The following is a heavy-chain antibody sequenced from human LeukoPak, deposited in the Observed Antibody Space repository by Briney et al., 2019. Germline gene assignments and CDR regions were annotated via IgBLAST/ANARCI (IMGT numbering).Heavy chain of an antibody. Sequence: GGSLRLSCAASGFTVSSNYMSWVRQAPGKGLEWVANLKEDRTEEEYLDSVKGRFTIFRDSAKNSLDLQMNSLRAEDTAVYYCARMHRYGRCWGQGIRVTVSS. J-gene: IGHJ4*02. D-gene: IGHD5-18*01. V-gene: IGHV3-7*01. CDR2: LKEDRTEE. CDR3: ARMHRYGRC. CDR1: GFTVSSNY.